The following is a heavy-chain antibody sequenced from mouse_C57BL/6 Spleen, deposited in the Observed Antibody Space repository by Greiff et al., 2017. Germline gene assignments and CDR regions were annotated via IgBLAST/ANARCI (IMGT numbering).Heavy chain of an antibody. V-gene: IGHV5-16*01. CDR3: ARAVTVYWYFDV. CDR2: INYDGSST. Sequence: DVQLVESEGGLVQPGSSMKLSCTASGFTFSDYYMAWVRQVPEKGLEWVANINYDGSSTYYLDSLKSRFIISRDNAKNILYLQMSSLKSEDTATYYCARAVTVYWYFDVWGTGTTVTVSS. D-gene: IGHD2-1*01. CDR1: GFTFSDYY. J-gene: IGHJ1*03.